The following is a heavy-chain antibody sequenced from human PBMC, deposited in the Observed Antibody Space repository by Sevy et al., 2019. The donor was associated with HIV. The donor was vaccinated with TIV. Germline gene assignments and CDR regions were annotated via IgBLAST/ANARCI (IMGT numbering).Heavy chain of an antibody. CDR3: TKERSSGWPFDY. CDR2: ISGDSRRL. D-gene: IGHD6-19*01. CDR1: GLSFNIYA. Sequence: GGSLRLSCAASGLSFNIYAMSWVRQAPGKGLEWVSGISGDSRRLHYADSVKGRFTISRDNSKNTLYLQMSSLRSEDTAVYDCTKERSSGWPFDYWGQGTLVTVSS. J-gene: IGHJ4*02. V-gene: IGHV3-23*01.